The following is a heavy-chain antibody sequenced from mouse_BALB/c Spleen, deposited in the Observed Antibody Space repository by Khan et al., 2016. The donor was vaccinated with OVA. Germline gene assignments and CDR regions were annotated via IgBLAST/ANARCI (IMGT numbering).Heavy chain of an antibody. CDR2: IWSDGST. CDR1: GFSLTTYG. CDR3: ARWFDGYSSLYAMDY. J-gene: IGHJ4*01. D-gene: IGHD2-3*01. V-gene: IGHV2-6*02. Sequence: QVRLQQSGPGLVAPSQSLSITCTVSGFSLTTYGVHWVRQPPGKGLEWLVVIWSDGSTNYNSVLKSRLSISTDNSKSQVSLKMNSLQTDDTAMYFCARWFDGYSSLYAMDYWGQGTSVTVSS.